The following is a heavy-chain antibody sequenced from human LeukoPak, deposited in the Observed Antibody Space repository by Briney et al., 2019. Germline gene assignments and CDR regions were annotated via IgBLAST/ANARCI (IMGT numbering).Heavy chain of an antibody. D-gene: IGHD3-3*01. Sequence: SETLSLTCTVSGGSISSYYWSWIRQPPGKGLEWSGYIYYSGSTNYNPSLKSRVTISVDTSKNQFSLKLRSVTAADTAVYYCARHLRFLEWHGDAFDIWGQGTMVTVSS. J-gene: IGHJ3*02. CDR3: ARHLRFLEWHGDAFDI. CDR1: GGSISSYY. V-gene: IGHV4-59*08. CDR2: IYYSGST.